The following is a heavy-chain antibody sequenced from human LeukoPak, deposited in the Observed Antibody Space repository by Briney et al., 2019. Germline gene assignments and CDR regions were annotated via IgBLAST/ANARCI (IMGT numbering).Heavy chain of an antibody. CDR2: INHSGST. CDR3: ARSNWGPVDY. J-gene: IGHJ4*02. D-gene: IGHD7-27*01. CDR1: GGSFSGYY. Sequence: SETLSLTCAVYGGSFSGYYWSWIRQPPGKGLEWIGEINHSGSTNYNPSLKSRVTISVDTSKNQFSLKLSSVTAAGTAVYYCARSNWGPVDYWGQGTLVTVSS. V-gene: IGHV4-34*01.